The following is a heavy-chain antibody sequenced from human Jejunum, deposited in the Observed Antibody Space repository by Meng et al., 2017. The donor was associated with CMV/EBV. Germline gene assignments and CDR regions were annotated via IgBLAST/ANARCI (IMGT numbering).Heavy chain of an antibody. CDR3: ARDPGGSSPVFDY. Sequence: QGQLVQSGADLKNPGASVKVSCRASGYSFTDYYIHWVRQAPEQGLEWMGWISPNTGATNFAQNFQGRVTMTRDTSVSATYMELSSLTSDDTAVYFCARDPGGSSPVFDYWGQGTLVTVSS. CDR2: ISPNTGAT. CDR1: GYSFTDYY. D-gene: IGHD2-8*02. V-gene: IGHV1-2*02. J-gene: IGHJ4*01.